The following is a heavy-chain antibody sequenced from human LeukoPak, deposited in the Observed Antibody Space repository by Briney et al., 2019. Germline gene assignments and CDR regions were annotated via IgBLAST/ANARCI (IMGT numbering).Heavy chain of an antibody. CDR1: GFTFSSYA. CDR2: ITGSGGTT. V-gene: IGHV3-23*01. Sequence: PGGSLRLSCAASGFTFSSYAMIWVRQAPGKGLEWVSAITGSGGTTYYADSVKGRFTISRDNSKNTLYLQMNSLRVDDTAVYYCAKSDTYSAVGTVYYGMDVWGQGTTVSVSS. CDR3: AKSDTYSAVGTVYYGMDV. J-gene: IGHJ6*02. D-gene: IGHD6-13*01.